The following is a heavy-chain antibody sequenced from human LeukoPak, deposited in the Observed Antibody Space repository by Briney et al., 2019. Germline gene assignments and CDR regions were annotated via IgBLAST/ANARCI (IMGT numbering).Heavy chain of an antibody. Sequence: GGSLRLSCAASGFTFDDYGMSWVRQAPGKGLEWVSGINWNGGSTGYADSVKGRCTISRDNSKNTLYLQMNSLRAEDTAVYYCANDIVVVPAAMDWFDPWGQGTLVTVSS. D-gene: IGHD2-2*01. CDR1: GFTFDDYG. CDR2: INWNGGST. V-gene: IGHV3-20*04. CDR3: ANDIVVVPAAMDWFDP. J-gene: IGHJ5*02.